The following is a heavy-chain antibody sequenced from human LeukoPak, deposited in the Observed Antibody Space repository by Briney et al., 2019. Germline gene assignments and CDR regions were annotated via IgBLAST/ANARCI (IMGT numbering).Heavy chain of an antibody. V-gene: IGHV3-23*01. D-gene: IGHD5-18*01. CDR2: ISGSGVST. Sequence: GGSLRLSCAASGFTLRTSGMSWVRQAPGKGLEWVSAISGSGVSTYYADSVKGRFTISRDNSKNTLYLQMNSLRAEDTAVYYCAKEYGYTYGEFDYWGQGTLVTVSS. J-gene: IGHJ4*02. CDR1: GFTLRTSG. CDR3: AKEYGYTYGEFDY.